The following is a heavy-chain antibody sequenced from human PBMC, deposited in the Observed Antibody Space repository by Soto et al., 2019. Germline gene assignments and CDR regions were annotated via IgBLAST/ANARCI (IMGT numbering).Heavy chain of an antibody. CDR1: GFMFGAYA. CDR3: TSPRTIWPRYYFDS. Sequence: EVQLVESGGDLVQPGRSLRRSCKASGFMFGAYALSWFRQAPGKGPEWVGLIRNRISGGATAYAASVKGRFTISRNDSRSIAYLQMNSLKTEDTAVYYCTSPRTIWPRYYFDSWGQGTLVTVSS. CDR2: IRNRISGGAT. J-gene: IGHJ4*02. D-gene: IGHD2-2*01. V-gene: IGHV3-49*03.